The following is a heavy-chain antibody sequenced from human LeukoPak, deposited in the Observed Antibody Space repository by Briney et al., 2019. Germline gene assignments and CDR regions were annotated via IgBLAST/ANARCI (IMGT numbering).Heavy chain of an antibody. J-gene: IGHJ2*01. Sequence: SETLSLTCIVSGGSFSSYYWSWIRRPPGKGLEWIGYIDYRGNTNYNSSLKSRVTISEDTSKYQFSLKLSSVTAADTAVYYCARLTYSSSRTSYWYFDLWGRGTLVTVSS. CDR1: GGSFSSYY. V-gene: IGHV4-59*08. CDR2: IDYRGNT. D-gene: IGHD6-13*01. CDR3: ARLTYSSSRTSYWYFDL.